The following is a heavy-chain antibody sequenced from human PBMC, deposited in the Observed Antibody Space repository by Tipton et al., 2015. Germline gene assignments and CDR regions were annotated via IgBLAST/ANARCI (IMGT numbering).Heavy chain of an antibody. D-gene: IGHD1-1*01. CDR3: VTVRAHWPSHHLGIDV. J-gene: IGHJ6*02. V-gene: IGHV3-15*01. Sequence: GSLRLSCAASGFSFNNAWMSWVRQAPGKGLEWVGRIKSKTDGGTTDYAAPVKGRFTISRDDSKNTLYLQMNSLKTEDTAVFYCVTVRAHWPSHHLGIDVWGQGTTVTVSS. CDR1: GFSFNNAW. CDR2: IKSKTDGGTT.